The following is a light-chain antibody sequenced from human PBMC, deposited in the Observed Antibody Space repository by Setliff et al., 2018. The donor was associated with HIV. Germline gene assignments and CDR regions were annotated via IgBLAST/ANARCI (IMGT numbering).Light chain of an antibody. V-gene: IGLV2-23*02. CDR3: CSYAGSSTNV. Sequence: QSALTQPASVSGSPGQSITISCTGTSSYVGGYTYVSWYQQHPGKAPKLMIYDVSKRPSGVSNRFSGSKSGNTASLTISGPQAEDEADYYCCSYAGSSTNVFGTGTKVTVL. J-gene: IGLJ1*01. CDR2: DVS. CDR1: SSYVGGYTY.